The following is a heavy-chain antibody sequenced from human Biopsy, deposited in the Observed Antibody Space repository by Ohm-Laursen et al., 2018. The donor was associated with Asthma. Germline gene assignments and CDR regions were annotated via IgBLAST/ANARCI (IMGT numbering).Heavy chain of an antibody. CDR1: GYTFKRAG. Sequence: ASVKVSCTTSGYTFKRAGITWVRQAPGQWLGWMGWISVYNGNTKVAPKLPDRVTMITDTSTSTAYMELRSLRSEDTAVYFCARAVDYSHYYGIDVWGQGTTVTVS. J-gene: IGHJ6*02. V-gene: IGHV1-18*01. CDR2: ISVYNGNT. D-gene: IGHD3-10*01. CDR3: ARAVDYSHYYGIDV.